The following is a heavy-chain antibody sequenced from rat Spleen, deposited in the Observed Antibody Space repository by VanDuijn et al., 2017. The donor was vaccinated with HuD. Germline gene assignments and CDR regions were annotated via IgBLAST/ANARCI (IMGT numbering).Heavy chain of an antibody. J-gene: IGHJ2*01. CDR2: ISAGGDSS. CDR3: TTGLQ. CDR1: GFTFSNYG. V-gene: IGHV5-19*01. Sequence: EVQLVESGGGLVQPGRSLKLSCAASGFTFSNYGMHWIRQAPTKGLEWVAYISAGGDSSYYRDSVKGRFAISRDNAKNTLYLQMDSLRSEDTATYYCTTGLQWGQGVMVTVSS. D-gene: IGHD1-1*01.